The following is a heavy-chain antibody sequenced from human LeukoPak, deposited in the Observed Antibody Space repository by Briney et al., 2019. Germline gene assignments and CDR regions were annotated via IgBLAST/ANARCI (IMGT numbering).Heavy chain of an antibody. CDR3: ARVDCGGDCYSSVGFDY. D-gene: IGHD2-21*01. CDR1: GYTFTSYY. J-gene: IGHJ4*02. CDR2: IYPSGGST. V-gene: IGHV1-46*03. Sequence: ASVKVSCKASGYTFTSYYMHWLRQAPGQGLEWMGIIYPSGGSTSYAQKFQGRVTMTRDTSTSTVYMELSSLRSEDTAVYYCARVDCGGDCYSSVGFDYWGQGTLVTVSS.